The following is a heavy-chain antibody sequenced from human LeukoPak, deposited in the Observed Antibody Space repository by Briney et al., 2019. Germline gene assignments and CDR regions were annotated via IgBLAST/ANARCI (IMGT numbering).Heavy chain of an antibody. Sequence: ASVKVSCKASGYTFTSYGISWVRQAPGQGLEWMGWISAYNGNTNYAQKLQGRVTMTTDTSTSTAYMELRSLRSDETAVYYCARDLYSSSWYPSYFDYWGQGTLVTVSS. D-gene: IGHD6-13*01. CDR3: ARDLYSSSWYPSYFDY. CDR1: GYTFTSYG. V-gene: IGHV1-18*01. J-gene: IGHJ4*02. CDR2: ISAYNGNT.